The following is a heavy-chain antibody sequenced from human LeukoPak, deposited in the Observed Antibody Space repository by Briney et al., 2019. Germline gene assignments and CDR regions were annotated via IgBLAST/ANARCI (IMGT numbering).Heavy chain of an antibody. Sequence: SETLSLTCTVSGGSISNGDHYWSWIRQHPGKGLEWIGHIYYSGSTYYNPSLKSRGIISVDTSKNQFSLKLSSVTAADTAVYYCARHRDGYSNQAFDYWGQGTLVTVSS. CDR1: GGSISNGDHY. V-gene: IGHV4-31*03. D-gene: IGHD5-24*01. CDR3: ARHRDGYSNQAFDY. J-gene: IGHJ4*02. CDR2: IYYSGST.